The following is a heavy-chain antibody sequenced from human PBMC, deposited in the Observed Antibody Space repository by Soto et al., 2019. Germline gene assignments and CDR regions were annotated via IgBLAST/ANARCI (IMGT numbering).Heavy chain of an antibody. D-gene: IGHD2-21*02. V-gene: IGHV3-23*01. CDR2: ISGSGGST. Sequence: EVQLLESGGGLVQPGGSLRLSCAGSAFTFSSYAMSWVRHAPGKGLEWVSAISGSGGSTYYADSVKGRFTISRDNSKNTLYLQMNSLRAEDTAVYYCAKCQSDYSFDYWGQGTLVTVSS. CDR3: AKCQSDYSFDY. CDR1: AFTFSSYA. J-gene: IGHJ4*02.